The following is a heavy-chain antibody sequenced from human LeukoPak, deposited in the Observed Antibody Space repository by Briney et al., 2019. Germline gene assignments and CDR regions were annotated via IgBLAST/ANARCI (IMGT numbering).Heavy chain of an antibody. CDR1: GFTFSNAW. CDR2: IYSGGTT. Sequence: GGSLRLSCAASGFTFSNAWMSWVRQAPGKGLEWVSLIYSGGTTYYADSVKGRFNIYSDNSKNSLYLQMNSLRAEDTAMYYCARGGRYYDRSGYYYYFDLWGQGTLVTVSS. V-gene: IGHV3-53*01. CDR3: ARGGRYYDRSGYYYYFDL. J-gene: IGHJ4*02. D-gene: IGHD3-22*01.